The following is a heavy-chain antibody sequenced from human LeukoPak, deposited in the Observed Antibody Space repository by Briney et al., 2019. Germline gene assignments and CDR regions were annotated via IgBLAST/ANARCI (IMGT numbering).Heavy chain of an antibody. Sequence: SETLSLTCTVSGVSISSRSYYWGWIRQSPGKGLEWIGSFYYSGSTYYNPSLQSRVTISVETSKNQFSLKLNSVTAADTAVYYCTRGPAAAAPGYWGQGTLVTVSS. CDR2: FYYSGST. CDR3: TRGPAAAAPGY. V-gene: IGHV4-39*07. D-gene: IGHD2-2*01. J-gene: IGHJ4*02. CDR1: GVSISSRSYY.